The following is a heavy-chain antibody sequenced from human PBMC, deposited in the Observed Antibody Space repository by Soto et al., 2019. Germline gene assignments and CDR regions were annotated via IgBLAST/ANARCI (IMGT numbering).Heavy chain of an antibody. CDR3: ARDNSNYYDSSGYLYYFDY. CDR2: IYYSGST. D-gene: IGHD3-22*01. Sequence: PSETLSLTCPVSGGSISSYYWSWIRQPPGKGLEWIGYIYYSGSTNYNPSLKSRVTISVDTSKNQFSLKLSSVTAADTAVYYCARDNSNYYDSSGYLYYFDYWGQGTLVTVSS. CDR1: GGSISSYY. J-gene: IGHJ4*02. V-gene: IGHV4-59*01.